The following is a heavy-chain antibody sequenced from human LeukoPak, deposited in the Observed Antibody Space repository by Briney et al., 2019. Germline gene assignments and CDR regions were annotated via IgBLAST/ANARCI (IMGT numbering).Heavy chain of an antibody. Sequence: KPSETLSLTCTVSGGSISSYYWSWIRQPPGKGLEWIGYIYYSGSTNYNPSLKSRVTISVDKSKNQFSLKLSSVTAADTAVYYCARGGILYTAILDWGQGTLVTVSS. V-gene: IGHV4-59*01. CDR1: GGSISSYY. D-gene: IGHD5-18*01. J-gene: IGHJ4*02. CDR2: IYYSGST. CDR3: ARGGILYTAILD.